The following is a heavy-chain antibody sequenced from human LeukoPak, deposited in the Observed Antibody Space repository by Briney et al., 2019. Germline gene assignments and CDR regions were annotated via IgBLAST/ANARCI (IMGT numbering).Heavy chain of an antibody. Sequence: PGGSLRLSCSASGFTLSNYWMHWVRQAPGKGLMWVSRINTDGSSTNYADSVKGRFTVSRDNAKNTLYLQMNSLRAEDTAVYYCARVIGWDEPFDIWGQGTMVTVSS. J-gene: IGHJ3*02. D-gene: IGHD1-26*01. CDR1: GFTLSNYW. CDR3: ARVIGWDEPFDI. V-gene: IGHV3-74*01. CDR2: INTDGSST.